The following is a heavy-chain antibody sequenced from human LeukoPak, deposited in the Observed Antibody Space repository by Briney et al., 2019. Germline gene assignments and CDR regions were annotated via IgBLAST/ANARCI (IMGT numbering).Heavy chain of an antibody. J-gene: IGHJ4*02. V-gene: IGHV3-7*04. Sequence: PGGSLRLSCVASGFTFGNFWMSWVRHSPGRGLEWVANIHPEGDEKYHVESVMGRFTISRDNPESSLFLQMNGLRAEDTAVYYCARGDAFSGDHWGQGTLVTVSS. CDR2: IHPEGDEK. CDR1: GFTFGNFW. CDR3: ARGDAFSGDH.